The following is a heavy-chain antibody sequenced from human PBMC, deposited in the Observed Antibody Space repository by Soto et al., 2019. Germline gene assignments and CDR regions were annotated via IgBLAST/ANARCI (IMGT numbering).Heavy chain of an antibody. CDR3: ARASSFRGDFDF. CDR2: FYHAGSP. CDR1: GGSIRSSFW. Sequence: QVQLQESGPGLVQPSGTLSLTCAVSGGSIRSSFWWTWLRQSPGKGLEWIGEFYHAGSPNYNPSFQSRVTISADTSKNLFSLRLTSVTAADTAIYSCARASSFRGDFDFWGQGTAVTVSS. D-gene: IGHD2-21*01. J-gene: IGHJ3*01. V-gene: IGHV4-4*02.